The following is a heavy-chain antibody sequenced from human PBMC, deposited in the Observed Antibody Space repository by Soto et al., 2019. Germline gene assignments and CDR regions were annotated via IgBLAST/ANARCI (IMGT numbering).Heavy chain of an antibody. CDR1: GGSISSSNW. J-gene: IGHJ6*02. CDR2: IYHSGST. CDR3: ARSGGLTAAIVLRTYGMDV. Sequence: PSETLSLTCAVSGGSISSSNWWSWVRQPPGKGLEWIGEIYHSGSTNYNPSLKSRVTISVDKSKNQFSLKLSSVTAADTAVYYCARSGGLTAAIVLRTYGMDVWGQGITAPVYS. V-gene: IGHV4-4*02. D-gene: IGHD2-2*02.